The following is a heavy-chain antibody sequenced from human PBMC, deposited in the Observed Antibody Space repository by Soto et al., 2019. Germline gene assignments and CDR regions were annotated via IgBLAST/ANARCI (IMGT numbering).Heavy chain of an antibody. V-gene: IGHV3-33*01. Sequence: QVQLVESGGGVVQPGRSLRLSCAASGFTFSSYGMHWVLQAPGKGLEWVAVIWYDGSNKYYADSVKGRFTISRDNSKNTLYLQMNSLRAEDTAVYYCARDITMVRGVIARYYYGMDVWGQGTTVTVSS. CDR1: GFTFSSYG. D-gene: IGHD3-10*01. CDR2: IWYDGSNK. J-gene: IGHJ6*02. CDR3: ARDITMVRGVIARYYYGMDV.